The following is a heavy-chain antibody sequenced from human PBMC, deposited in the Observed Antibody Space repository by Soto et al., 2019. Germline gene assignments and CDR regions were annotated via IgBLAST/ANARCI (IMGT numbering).Heavy chain of an antibody. D-gene: IGHD2-21*02. CDR2: IYYSGST. V-gene: IGHV4-39*01. Sequence: QLQLQESGPGLVKPSETLSLTCTVSGGSISSSSYYWGWIRQPPGKGLEWIGSIYYSGSTYYNPSLKSRVTISVDTSKNQFSLKLSSVTAADTAVYYCARHSQPLLDNWFDPWGQGTLVTVSS. CDR3: ARHSQPLLDNWFDP. CDR1: GGSISSSSYY. J-gene: IGHJ5*02.